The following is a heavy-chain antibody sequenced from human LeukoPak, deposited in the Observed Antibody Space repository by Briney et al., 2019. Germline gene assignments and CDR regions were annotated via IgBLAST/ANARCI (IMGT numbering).Heavy chain of an antibody. CDR1: GFTFSSYA. V-gene: IGHV3-23*01. Sequence: GGSLRLSCAASGFTFSSYAMSWVRQAPGKGLEGVSAISGSGGSTYYADSVKGRFTISRDNSKNTLYLQMNSLRAEDTAVYYCAKDRYYYGSGSYHSSNWFDPWGQGTLVTVSS. J-gene: IGHJ5*02. CDR2: ISGSGGST. CDR3: AKDRYYYGSGSYHSSNWFDP. D-gene: IGHD3-10*01.